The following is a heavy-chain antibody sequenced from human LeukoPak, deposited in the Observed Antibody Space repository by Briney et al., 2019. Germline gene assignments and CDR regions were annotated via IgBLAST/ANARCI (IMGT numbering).Heavy chain of an antibody. CDR2: IYSGGST. CDR3: ARDLGGSGWSGY. CDR1: GFTVSSNY. V-gene: IGHV3-66*01. J-gene: IGHJ4*02. D-gene: IGHD6-19*01. Sequence: GGSLRLSCAASGFTVSSNYMSWVRQAPGKGLEWVSVIYSGGSTYYADSVKGRFTISRDNSKNTLYLQMNSLRAEDTAVYYCARDLGGSGWSGYRGQGTLVTVSS.